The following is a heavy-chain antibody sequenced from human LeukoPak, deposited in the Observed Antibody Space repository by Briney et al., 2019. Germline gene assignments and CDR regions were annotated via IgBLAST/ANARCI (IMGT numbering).Heavy chain of an antibody. CDR1: GFTFSSYG. V-gene: IGHV3-33*06. CDR2: IWYDGSNK. Sequence: GGSLRLSCAASGFTFSSYGMHWVRQAPGKGLEWVAVIWYDGSNKYYADSVKGRFTISRGNSKNTLYLQMNSLRAEDTAVYYCAKEVLLWFGETTSDPYNWFDPWGQGTLVTVSS. D-gene: IGHD3-10*01. J-gene: IGHJ5*02. CDR3: AKEVLLWFGETTSDPYNWFDP.